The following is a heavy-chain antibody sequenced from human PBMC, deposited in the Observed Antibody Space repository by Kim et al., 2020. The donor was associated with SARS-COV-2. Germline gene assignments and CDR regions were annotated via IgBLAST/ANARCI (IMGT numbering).Heavy chain of an antibody. CDR2: ISYDGSNK. Sequence: GGSLRLFCAASGFTFSSYAMHWVRQAPGKGLEWVAVISYDGSNKYYADSVKGRFTISRDNSKNTLYLQMNSLRAEDTAVYYCARDRGTLGGSLDYWGQGT. J-gene: IGHJ4*02. CDR1: GFTFSSYA. V-gene: IGHV3-30*04. D-gene: IGHD1-26*01. CDR3: ARDRGTLGGSLDY.